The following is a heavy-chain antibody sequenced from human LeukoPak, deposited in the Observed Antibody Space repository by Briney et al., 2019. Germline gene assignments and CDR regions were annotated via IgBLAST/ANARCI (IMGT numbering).Heavy chain of an antibody. V-gene: IGHV4-39*01. Sequence: SQTLSLTCSVSGGSTTTGPHFWGWLRQPPGEALEWIGSVYESGTTYYSPSLKSRVTLSIDESKSQLSLRLTSVTAADTAIYFCARSAFFYGSGRGWFDTWGPGTLVSVSS. D-gene: IGHD3-10*01. CDR2: VYESGTT. J-gene: IGHJ5*02. CDR3: ARSAFFYGSGRGWFDT. CDR1: GGSTTTGPHF.